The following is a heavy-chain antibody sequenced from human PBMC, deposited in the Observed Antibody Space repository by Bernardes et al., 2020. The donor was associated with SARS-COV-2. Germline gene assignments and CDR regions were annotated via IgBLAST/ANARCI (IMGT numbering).Heavy chain of an antibody. J-gene: IGHJ4*02. Sequence: ASVKVSCKASGYTFTSYDINWVRQATGQGLEWMGWMNPNSGNTGYAQKFQGRVTMTRNTSISTAYMELSSLRSEDTAVYYCAREWGVSYSSGWGFDYWGQRTLVTVSS. D-gene: IGHD6-19*01. CDR1: GYTFTSYD. CDR2: MNPNSGNT. V-gene: IGHV1-8*01. CDR3: AREWGVSYSSGWGFDY.